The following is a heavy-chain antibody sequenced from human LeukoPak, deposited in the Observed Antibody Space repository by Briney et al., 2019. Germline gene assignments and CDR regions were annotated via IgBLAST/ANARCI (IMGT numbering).Heavy chain of an antibody. Sequence: GGNLRLSCAAAGFTFSDYYMSWIRQAPGKGLEWVSFISSSGSTIYYADSVKGRFTISRDTAKNSLYLQMNSLRAEDTDAYYCASANYGSYYCYFLDGAGKGTSLTVSS. J-gene: IGHJ6*03. V-gene: IGHV3-11*04. CDR3: ASANYGSYYCYFLDG. CDR2: ISSSGSTI. D-gene: IGHD1-26*01. CDR1: GFTFSDYY.